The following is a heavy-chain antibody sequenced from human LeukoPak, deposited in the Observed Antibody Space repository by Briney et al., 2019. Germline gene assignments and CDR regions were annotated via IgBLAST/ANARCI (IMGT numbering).Heavy chain of an antibody. CDR2: VYNSGDT. CDR1: GFTFSNYA. V-gene: IGHV4-59*08. CDR3: ARLKLGAYFDL. D-gene: IGHD3-16*01. Sequence: PGGSLRLSCAASGFTFSNYAMSWIRQSPGKGLEWVGYVYNSGDTGKNPSLKSRVTILLDTSKNQCSLKLTSVSAADTAVYYCARLKLGAYFDLWGRGTLVTVSS. J-gene: IGHJ2*01.